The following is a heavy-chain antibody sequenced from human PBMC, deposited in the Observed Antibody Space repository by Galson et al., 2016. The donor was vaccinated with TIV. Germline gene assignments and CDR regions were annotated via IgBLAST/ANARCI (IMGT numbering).Heavy chain of an antibody. Sequence: SVKVSCKASGYTFSDYHMHWVRQAPGQGLEWMGRINPNSGGTEYAQKFQDRVTMTRDTSISTAYMELSRLRSDDSVIYYCARARGPGYCSSTSCYGYSGMDVWGQGTTVTVSS. V-gene: IGHV1-2*05. J-gene: IGHJ6*02. CDR1: GYTFSDYH. CDR3: ARARGPGYCSSTSCYGYSGMDV. CDR2: INPNSGGT. D-gene: IGHD2-2*03.